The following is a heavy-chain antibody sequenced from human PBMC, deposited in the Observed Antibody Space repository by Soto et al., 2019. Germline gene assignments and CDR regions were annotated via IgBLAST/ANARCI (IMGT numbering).Heavy chain of an antibody. CDR3: ARACRDMVRAVITFTYYHALHV. J-gene: IGHJ6*02. Sequence: SEARSLTCAGYGGSLSGYCWIWSRQPPVKGLEWIGEINHSGSTNYNPSLKSRVTISVDTSKNQFSLKLSSVTAADTAVYYCARACRDMVRAVITFTYYHALHVWGPGTTVP. CDR2: INHSGST. D-gene: IGHD3-10*01. CDR1: GGSLSGYC. V-gene: IGHV4-34*01.